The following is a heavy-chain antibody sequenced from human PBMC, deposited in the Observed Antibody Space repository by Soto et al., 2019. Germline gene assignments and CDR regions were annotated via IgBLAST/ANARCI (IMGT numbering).Heavy chain of an antibody. D-gene: IGHD2-8*02. CDR3: ARDYCPGGVCYTIFDY. CDR2: MYYSGST. J-gene: IGHJ4*02. Sequence: ASETLSLTCTVSGGSVNSGSYYWSWIRQPPGKGLEWIGYMYYSGSTNYNPSLKSRVTISIDTSKNQFSLKLSSVTAADTAVYYCARDYCPGGVCYTIFDYWGQGTLVTVSS. V-gene: IGHV4-61*01. CDR1: GGSVNSGSYY.